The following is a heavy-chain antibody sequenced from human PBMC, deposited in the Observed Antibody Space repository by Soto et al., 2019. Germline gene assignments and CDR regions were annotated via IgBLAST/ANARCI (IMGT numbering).Heavy chain of an antibody. Sequence: GGSLRLSCAASGFPFSSYWMSWVRQAPGKGLEWVANIKQDGSEKYYVDSVKGRFTISRDNAKNTLYLQMNSLRAEDAAVYYCAKDWRESLPGDAFDIWGQGTMVTVSS. J-gene: IGHJ3*02. V-gene: IGHV3-7*01. D-gene: IGHD3-10*01. CDR1: GFPFSSYW. CDR3: AKDWRESLPGDAFDI. CDR2: IKQDGSEK.